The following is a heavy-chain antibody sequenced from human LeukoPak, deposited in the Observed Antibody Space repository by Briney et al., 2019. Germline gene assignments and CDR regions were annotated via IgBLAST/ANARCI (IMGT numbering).Heavy chain of an antibody. Sequence: GGSLRLSCAASGFTFSSYWMHWVRQAPGKGLVWVSRINSDGSSTSYADSVKGRFTISRDNAKNTLYLQMNSLRAEDTAVYYCAREAGSTYYYDSSGYLDYWGQGTLVTVSS. D-gene: IGHD3-22*01. CDR1: GFTFSSYW. CDR2: INSDGSST. J-gene: IGHJ4*02. CDR3: AREAGSTYYYDSSGYLDY. V-gene: IGHV3-74*01.